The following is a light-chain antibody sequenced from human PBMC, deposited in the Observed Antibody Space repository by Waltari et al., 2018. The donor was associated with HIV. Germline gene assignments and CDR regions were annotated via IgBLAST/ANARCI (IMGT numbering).Light chain of an antibody. CDR3: QSYDSSLSGYVV. V-gene: IGLV1-40*01. Sequence: QSVLTQPPSVSVAPGQRVTISCTGSSSNIGAGYDVHWYQQLPGTAPKLLIYGNSNRPSGVPDRFSGPKSGTSASLAITELQAEDEADYYCQSYDSSLSGYVVFGGGTKLSVL. CDR1: SSNIGAGYD. CDR2: GNS. J-gene: IGLJ2*01.